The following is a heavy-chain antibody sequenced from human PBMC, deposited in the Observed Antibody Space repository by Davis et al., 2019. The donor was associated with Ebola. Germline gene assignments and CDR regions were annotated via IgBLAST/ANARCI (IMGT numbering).Heavy chain of an antibody. CDR2: IIPVFRTA. CDR3: AREGLLWD. D-gene: IGHD2-21*01. CDR1: GDTLTSYA. J-gene: IGHJ1*01. V-gene: IGHV1-69*06. Sequence: SVKVSCKAVGDTLTSYAMTWVRQAPGQGLEWMGGIIPVFRTANYAQKFQGRVTITADKSTSTAYMELSSLRSEDTAVYYCAREGLLWDWGQGTLVTVSS.